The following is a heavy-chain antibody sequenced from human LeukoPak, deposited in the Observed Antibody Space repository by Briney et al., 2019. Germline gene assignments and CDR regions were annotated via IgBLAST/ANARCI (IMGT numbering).Heavy chain of an antibody. D-gene: IGHD5-24*01. CDR2: IYHSGST. Sequence: SETLSLTCAVYGGSFSGYYWSWIRRPPGKGLEWIGYIYHSGSTYYNPSLKSRVTISVDRSKNQFSLKLSSVTAADTAVYYCARMGRKERFLDYWGQGTLVTVSS. CDR1: GGSFSGYY. J-gene: IGHJ4*02. V-gene: IGHV4-34*01. CDR3: ARMGRKERFLDY.